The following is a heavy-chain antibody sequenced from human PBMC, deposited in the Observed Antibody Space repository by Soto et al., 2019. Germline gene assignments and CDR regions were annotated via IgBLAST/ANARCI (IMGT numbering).Heavy chain of an antibody. CDR1: GLTFRNDW. CDR2: INQDGSER. V-gene: IGHV3-7*03. CDR3: AVYGYGVSAAAY. J-gene: IGHJ4*02. D-gene: IGHD4-17*01. Sequence: PGGSLRLSCAGSGLTFRNDWLSWVRQAPGKGLEWEANINQDGSERYYVDSVRGRFTISRDNVENSLYLQLNSLRPEDTAVYYCAVYGYGVSAAAYWGQGTLVTVSS.